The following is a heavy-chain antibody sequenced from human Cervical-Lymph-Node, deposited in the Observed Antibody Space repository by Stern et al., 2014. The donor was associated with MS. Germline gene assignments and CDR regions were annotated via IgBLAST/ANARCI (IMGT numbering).Heavy chain of an antibody. CDR3: ALSSETSDRWYSLGYDL. CDR2: IFPVCGTP. CDR1: GGTFSKFP. D-gene: IGHD6-13*01. J-gene: IGHJ5*02. Sequence: QVQLVQSGAEVPKPGSSVKVSCKASGGTFSKFPSSWVRPAPGQGLDWMGGIFPVCGTPTYAQEFRGRVTITADVSTSTVYMELSSLRSDDTAVYYCALSSETSDRWYSLGYDLWGQGTLVTASS. V-gene: IGHV1-69*01.